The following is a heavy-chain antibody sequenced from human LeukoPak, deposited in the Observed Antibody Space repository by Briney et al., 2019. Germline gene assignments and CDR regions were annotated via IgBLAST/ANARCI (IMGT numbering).Heavy chain of an antibody. D-gene: IGHD6-19*01. V-gene: IGHV4-59*01. Sequence: SETLSLICTVSGGSISSYYWSWIRQPPGKGLEWIGYIYYSGSTNYNPSLKSRVTISVDTSKNQFSLKLSSVTAADTAVYYCARGGSGWYGYYFDYWGQGTLVTVSS. CDR2: IYYSGST. CDR3: ARGGSGWYGYYFDY. CDR1: GGSISSYY. J-gene: IGHJ4*02.